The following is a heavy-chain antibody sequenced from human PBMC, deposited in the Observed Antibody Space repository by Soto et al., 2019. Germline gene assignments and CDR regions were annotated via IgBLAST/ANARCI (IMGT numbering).Heavy chain of an antibody. Sequence: QVQLVQSGAEVKKPGSSVKVSCKASGGTFSSYAISWVRQAPGQGLEWMGGIIPIFGTANYAQKFQGRVTITADESTSTAYMELSSLRSEDTAVYYWARWEYCSGGSCRPTFDYWGQGTLVTVSS. D-gene: IGHD2-15*01. J-gene: IGHJ4*02. CDR3: ARWEYCSGGSCRPTFDY. CDR1: GGTFSSYA. V-gene: IGHV1-69*12. CDR2: IIPIFGTA.